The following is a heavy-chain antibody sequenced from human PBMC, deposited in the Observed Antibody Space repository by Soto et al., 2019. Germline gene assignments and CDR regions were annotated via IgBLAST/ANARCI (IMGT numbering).Heavy chain of an antibody. CDR2: IYSTGNS. CDR1: GGSISTGVYY. J-gene: IGHJ4*02. D-gene: IGHD3-16*02. V-gene: IGHV4-30-4*01. CDR3: ARTRKDYVWGSYRLLDY. Sequence: PSETLSLTCPVSGGSISTGVYYWSWIRQPPGKGLEWIGYIYSTGNSYYNPSLKSRVAISIDTSKSQMSLKVSAVTAADTAVYYCARTRKDYVWGSYRLLDYWGQGTLVTVSS.